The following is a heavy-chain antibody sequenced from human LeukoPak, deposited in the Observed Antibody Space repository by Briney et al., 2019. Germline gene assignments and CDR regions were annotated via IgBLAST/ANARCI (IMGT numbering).Heavy chain of an antibody. J-gene: IGHJ4*02. V-gene: IGHV1-46*01. CDR2: INPSGGST. CDR3: AKEKAVGRFSIASTGDY. CDR1: GYTFTSYF. Sequence: GASVKVSCKASGYTFTSYFMHWVRQAPGQGLEWMGIINPSGGSTSYAQKLQGRVSMTRDTSTSTVYMELSSLRSEDTAVYYCAKEKAVGRFSIASTGDYWGQGTLVTVSS. D-gene: IGHD3-3*02.